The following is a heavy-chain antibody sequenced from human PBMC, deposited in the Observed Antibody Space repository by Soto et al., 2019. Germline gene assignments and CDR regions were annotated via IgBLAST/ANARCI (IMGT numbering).Heavy chain of an antibody. CDR1: GFTFSDYY. V-gene: IGHV3-11*05. Sequence: QVQLVESGGGLVKPGGSLRLSCAASGFTFSDYYMSWIRQAPGKGLEWVSYISSSSSYTNYADSVKGRFTISRDNAKNSLNLQMNSLRAEDTAVYYCARTYYDILTGSLNYGMDVWGQGTTVTVSS. CDR3: ARTYYDILTGSLNYGMDV. D-gene: IGHD3-9*01. J-gene: IGHJ6*02. CDR2: ISSSSSYT.